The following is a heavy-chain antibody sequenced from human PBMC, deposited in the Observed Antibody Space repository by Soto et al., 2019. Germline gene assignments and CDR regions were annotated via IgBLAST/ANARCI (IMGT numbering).Heavy chain of an antibody. CDR1: GYTFTSYD. CDR2: MNPNSGNT. J-gene: IGHJ5*02. D-gene: IGHD2-15*01. CDR3: ASGGYCSGGSCSTHWFDP. Sequence: QVQLVQSGAEVKKPGASVKVSCKASGYTFTSYDINWVRQATGQGLEWLGWMNPNSGNTGYAQKCQGRVTMTWNTCISTAYMELSSLRSEDAAVYYCASGGYCSGGSCSTHWFDPWGQGTLVTVSS. V-gene: IGHV1-8*01.